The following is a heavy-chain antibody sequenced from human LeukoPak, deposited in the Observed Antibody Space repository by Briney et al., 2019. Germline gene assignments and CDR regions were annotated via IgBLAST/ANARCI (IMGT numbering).Heavy chain of an antibody. CDR3: ARGVAASLDAFDI. CDR1: GYTFTGYY. D-gene: IGHD6-25*01. Sequence: ASVKVSCKASGYTFTGYYMHWVRQAPGQGLEWMGGIIPIFGTANYAQKFQGRVTITADKSTSTAYMELSSLRSEDTAVYYCARGVAASLDAFDIWGQGTMVTVSS. J-gene: IGHJ3*02. V-gene: IGHV1-69*06. CDR2: IIPIFGTA.